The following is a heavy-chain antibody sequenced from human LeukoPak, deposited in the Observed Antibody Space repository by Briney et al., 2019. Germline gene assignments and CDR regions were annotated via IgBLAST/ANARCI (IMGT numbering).Heavy chain of an antibody. CDR3: ARDRSLDY. J-gene: IGHJ4*02. Sequence: PGRSLRLSCVASGFTFSSYAMSWVRQAPGKGLEWVSTISGSGGSTYFADSVKGRFTISRDNSKNTVYLQMNSLRVEDTALYYCARDRSLDYWGQGTLVTVSS. V-gene: IGHV3-23*01. CDR2: ISGSGGST. CDR1: GFTFSSYA.